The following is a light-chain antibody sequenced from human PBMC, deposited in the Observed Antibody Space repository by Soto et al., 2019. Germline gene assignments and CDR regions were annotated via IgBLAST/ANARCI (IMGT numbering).Light chain of an antibody. CDR2: GAS. CDR1: QSISRY. V-gene: IGKV3-20*01. CDR3: QQDGSSPQA. J-gene: IGKJ1*01. Sequence: IVLTQSPGTLSLSPGERTTLSCRASQSISRYLAWYQQKPGQGPRLLIYGASSRATGTPDRFSGSGSGTDFTLTISRLEPEDFAVYYFQQDGSSPQAFGQGTKVDIK.